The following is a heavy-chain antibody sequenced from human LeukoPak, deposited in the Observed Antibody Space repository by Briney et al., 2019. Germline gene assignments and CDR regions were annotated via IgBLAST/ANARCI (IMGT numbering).Heavy chain of an antibody. J-gene: IGHJ4*02. CDR2: IIPIFGTA. CDR1: GGTFSSYA. Sequence: SVKVSCKASGGTFSSYAISWVRQAPGQGLEWMGGIIPIFGTANYAQKFQGRVTITADESTSTAYMELSSLRSEDTAVYYCARSQRRELRVFDYWGQGTLVTVSS. D-gene: IGHD1-26*01. V-gene: IGHV1-69*13. CDR3: ARSQRRELRVFDY.